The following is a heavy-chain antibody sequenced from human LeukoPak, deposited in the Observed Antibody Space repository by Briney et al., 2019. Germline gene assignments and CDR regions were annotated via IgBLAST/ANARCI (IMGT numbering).Heavy chain of an antibody. CDR3: ARERLGGYDADY. V-gene: IGHV3-23*01. J-gene: IGHJ4*02. CDR2: ISGSGGST. Sequence: GGSLRLSCAASGFTFSSYAMSWVRQAPGKGLGWVSAISGSGGSTYYADSVRGGFTISRDNDKNSLYLQMNSRRAEETAVYYCARERLGGYDADYWGQGTLVTVSS. CDR1: GFTFSSYA. D-gene: IGHD5-12*01.